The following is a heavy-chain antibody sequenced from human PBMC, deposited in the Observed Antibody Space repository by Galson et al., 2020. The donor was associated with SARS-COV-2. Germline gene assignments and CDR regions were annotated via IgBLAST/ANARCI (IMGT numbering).Heavy chain of an antibody. CDR3: ARLRDDILTGYQYFDY. V-gene: IGHV2-70*01. Sequence: SGPTMVKPTHTLTLTCTFSGFSLSNSGMCVSWIRQPPGKALEWLALIDWDDDKYYSTSLKTRLTISKDTSKNQVVLTMTNMDPVDTATYYWARLRDDILTGYQYFDYWGQGTLVTVSS. D-gene: IGHD3-9*01. CDR1: GFSLSNSGMC. CDR2: IDWDDDK. J-gene: IGHJ4*02.